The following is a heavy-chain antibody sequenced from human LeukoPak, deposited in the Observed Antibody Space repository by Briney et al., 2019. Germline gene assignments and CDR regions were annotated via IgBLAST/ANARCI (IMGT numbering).Heavy chain of an antibody. V-gene: IGHV3-64*01. CDR3: ARGEEVLGYCSSTSCYAFDY. J-gene: IGHJ4*02. D-gene: IGHD2-2*01. Sequence: GGSLRLSCAASGFTFSSYAMHWVRQAPGKGLEYVSAISSNGGSTYYANSVKGRFTISRDNSKNTLYLQMGSLRAEDMAVYYCARGEEVLGYCSSTSCYAFDYWGQGTLVTVFS. CDR2: ISSNGGST. CDR1: GFTFSSYA.